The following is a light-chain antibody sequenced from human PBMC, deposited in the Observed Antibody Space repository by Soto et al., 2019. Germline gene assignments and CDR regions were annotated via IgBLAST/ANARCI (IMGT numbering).Light chain of an antibody. CDR3: SSYRSSSHVTV. CDR2: EVS. CDR1: SSDVGGYNY. Sequence: QSVLTQPASVSGSPGQSITISCTGTSSDVGGYNYVSWYQQHPGKVPKLMIYEVSNRPSGVSDRFSGSKSGNTASLTISGLQAEDEADYYCSSYRSSSHVTVFGGGTKLTVL. J-gene: IGLJ2*01. V-gene: IGLV2-14*01.